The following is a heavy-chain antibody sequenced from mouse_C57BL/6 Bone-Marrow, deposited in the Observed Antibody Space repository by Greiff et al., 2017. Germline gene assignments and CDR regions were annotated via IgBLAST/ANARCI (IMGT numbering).Heavy chain of an antibody. Sequence: EVKLMESGGGLVQPGESLKLSCESNEYEFPSHDMSWVRKTPEKRLELVAAINSDGGSTYYPDTMARRFIISRDNTKKTLYLQMSSLRSEDTALYYCARPPYYSNYVHFDYWGQGTTLTVSS. CDR3: ARPPYYSNYVHFDY. V-gene: IGHV5-2*01. J-gene: IGHJ2*01. CDR1: EYEFPSHD. CDR2: INSDGGST. D-gene: IGHD2-5*01.